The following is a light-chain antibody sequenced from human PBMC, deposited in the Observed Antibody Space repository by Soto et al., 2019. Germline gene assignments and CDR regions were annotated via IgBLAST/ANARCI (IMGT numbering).Light chain of an antibody. CDR3: QSYDSSLSGWV. CDR1: SSNIGAGYD. V-gene: IGLV1-40*01. J-gene: IGLJ3*02. Sequence: QSVLTQPPSVSGAQGQRVTISCTGSSSNIGAGYDVHWYQQLPGTAPKLLIYGNSNRPSGVPDRISGSKSGTSASLAITGLQAEDEADYYCQSYDSSLSGWVFGGGTKLTVL. CDR2: GNS.